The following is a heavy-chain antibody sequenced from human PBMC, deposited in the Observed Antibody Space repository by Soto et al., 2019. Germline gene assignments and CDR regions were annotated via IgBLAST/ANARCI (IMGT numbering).Heavy chain of an antibody. CDR1: GGSISGSDYY. D-gene: IGHD6-19*01. J-gene: IGHJ4*02. V-gene: IGHV4-39*01. Sequence: QLRESGPGLVRPSETLSLTCTVSGGSISGSDYYWGWIRQPPGKGLEWIGNIFYSGDSYYSPSLKSRATISVDTSKNQFFLKVRSVTVEDTAIYYCTDMRGQWLPRDWGQGTLVTVSS. CDR2: IFYSGDS. CDR3: TDMRGQWLPRD.